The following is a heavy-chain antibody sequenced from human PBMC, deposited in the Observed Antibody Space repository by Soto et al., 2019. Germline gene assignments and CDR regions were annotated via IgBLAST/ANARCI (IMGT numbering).Heavy chain of an antibody. CDR1: GGSISSYY. CDR2: IYSSGNT. CDR3: AREGGSPGALGMDV. Sequence: SETLSLTCPVSGGSISSYYWSWIRQPPGKGLEWIAYIYSSGNTNYNPSLKSRVTISVDTSKNQFSLQVSSVTAADTAVYYCAREGGSPGALGMDVWGQGTTVTVSS. D-gene: IGHD6-25*01. J-gene: IGHJ6*02. V-gene: IGHV4-59*01.